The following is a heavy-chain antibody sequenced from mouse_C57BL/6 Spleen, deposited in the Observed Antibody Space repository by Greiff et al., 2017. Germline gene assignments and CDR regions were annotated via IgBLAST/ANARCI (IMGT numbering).Heavy chain of an antibody. CDR2: IDPSDSYT. V-gene: IGHV1-69*01. D-gene: IGHD2-4*01. CDR3: ARPNYDYDGSPFAY. Sequence: VKLQQPGAELVMPGASVKLSCKASGYTFTSYWMHWVKQRPGQGVEWIGEIDPSDSYTNYNQKFKGKSTLTVDKSSSTAYMQLSSLTSEDSAVYYCARPNYDYDGSPFAYWGQGTLVTVSA. CDR1: GYTFTSYW. J-gene: IGHJ3*01.